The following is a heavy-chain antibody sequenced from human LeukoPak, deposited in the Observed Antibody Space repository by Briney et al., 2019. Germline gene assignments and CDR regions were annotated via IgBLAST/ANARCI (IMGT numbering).Heavy chain of an antibody. CDR3: AREVGYCSGGSCYVDY. V-gene: IGHV3-48*04. Sequence: GGSLRLSCAASGFTFSSYSMNWVRQAPGKGLEWVSYISSSSSTIYYADSVKGRFTISRDNAKNSLYLQMNSLRAEDTAVYYCAREVGYCSGGSCYVDYWGQGTLVTVSS. J-gene: IGHJ4*02. CDR1: GFTFSSYS. CDR2: ISSSSSTI. D-gene: IGHD2-15*01.